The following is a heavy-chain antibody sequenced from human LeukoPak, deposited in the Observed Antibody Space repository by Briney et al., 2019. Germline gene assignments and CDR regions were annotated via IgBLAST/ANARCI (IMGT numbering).Heavy chain of an antibody. CDR1: GFTFSTYW. CDR2: INQDGSEK. J-gene: IGHJ4*02. CDR3: VSGSAVFDF. Sequence: GGSLRLSCVVSGFTFSTYWVTWVRQAPGKGLEWVAHINQDGSEKYYVDSVKGRFTISRDNSKNMLYLQMNSLRAEDTAVYYCVSGSAVFDFWGQGTLVTISS. V-gene: IGHV3-7*01.